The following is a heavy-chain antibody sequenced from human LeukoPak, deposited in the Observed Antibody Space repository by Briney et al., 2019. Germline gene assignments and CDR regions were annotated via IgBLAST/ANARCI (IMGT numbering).Heavy chain of an antibody. V-gene: IGHV3-23*01. CDR2: ISDTGNT. CDR1: GFTLSSYA. J-gene: IGHJ4*02. CDR3: AKAPVTTCRGAFCYPFDY. D-gene: IGHD2-15*01. Sequence: GGSLRLSCAASGFTLSSYAMSWVRQAPGKGLEWVSAISDTGNTYHADSVKGRFTISRDSSKNTLLLQMNRLRPEDAAVYYCAKAPVTTCRGAFCYPFDYWGLGTLVTVSS.